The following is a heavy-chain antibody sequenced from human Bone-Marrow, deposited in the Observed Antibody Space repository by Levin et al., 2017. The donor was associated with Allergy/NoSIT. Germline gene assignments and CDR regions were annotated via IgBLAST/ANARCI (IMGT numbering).Heavy chain of an antibody. Sequence: ASVKVSCKTSGYTFTSFDINWVRQATGQGLEWMGWMYPNSDNAGYAQKFQGRVTMTRNTSISTAYMELSSLRSEDTAIYYCARGELGSGYLFVYWGQGTLVTVSS. CDR1: GYTFTSFD. CDR3: ARGELGSGYLFVY. CDR2: MYPNSDNA. D-gene: IGHD5-12*01. J-gene: IGHJ4*02. V-gene: IGHV1-8*01.